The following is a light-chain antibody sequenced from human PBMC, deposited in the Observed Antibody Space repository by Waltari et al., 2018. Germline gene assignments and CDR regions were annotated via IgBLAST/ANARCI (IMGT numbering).Light chain of an antibody. CDR3: GTWDSSLTAGHVV. V-gene: IGLV1-51*01. J-gene: IGLJ2*01. CDR2: DND. Sequence: QSVLTQPPSVSAAPGQKVTISCAGSSSNIGNNYVSWYQQLPGTAPKVLIYDNDQRPSVIPDRFSGSKSGTSATLGITGLQTGDEADYYCGTWDSSLTAGHVVFGGGTKLTVL. CDR1: SSNIGNNY.